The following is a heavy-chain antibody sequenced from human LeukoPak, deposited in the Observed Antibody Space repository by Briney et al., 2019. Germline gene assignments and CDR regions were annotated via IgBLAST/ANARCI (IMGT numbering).Heavy chain of an antibody. CDR1: GYSFTSYW. D-gene: IGHD3-3*01. V-gene: IGHV5-51*01. CDR2: IYPGDSDT. CDR3: ARPPSSYDFWSGYYTDPMGAFDI. J-gene: IGHJ3*02. Sequence: GESLKISCKGSGYSFTSYWIGWVRQMPGKGPEWMGIIYPGDSDTRYSPSFQGQVTISADKSISAAYLQWSSLKASDTAMYYCARPPSSYDFWSGYYTDPMGAFDIWGQGTMVTVSS.